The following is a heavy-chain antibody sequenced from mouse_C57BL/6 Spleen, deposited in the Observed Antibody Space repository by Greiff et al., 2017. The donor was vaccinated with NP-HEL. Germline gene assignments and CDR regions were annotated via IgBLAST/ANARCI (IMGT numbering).Heavy chain of an antibody. D-gene: IGHD1-1*01. CDR1: GYSFTDYN. Sequence: VQLQQSGPGLVKPGASVKISCKASGYSFTDYNMNWVKQSNGKSLEWIGVINPNYGTTSYIQKFKGKATLTVDHASSTAYMQLNSLTSEDSADYNCATNYYSSSYEEGYYAMDYWGQGTSVTVSS. V-gene: IGHV1-39*01. CDR3: ATNYYSSSYEEGYYAMDY. CDR2: INPNYGTT. J-gene: IGHJ4*01.